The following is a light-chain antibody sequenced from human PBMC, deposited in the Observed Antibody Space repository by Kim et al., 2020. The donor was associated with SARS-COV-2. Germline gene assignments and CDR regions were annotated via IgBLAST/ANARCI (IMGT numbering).Light chain of an antibody. Sequence: TRSWPRTSGRIHNQHVQCHQPRPGNAPTTVIYQHDQRPSGVPDRFSGSIDRSSNSASLTISGLKTEDEAEYYCQSYDSSNPAVFGGGTKLTVL. CDR2: QHD. J-gene: IGLJ3*02. CDR1: SGRIHNQH. V-gene: IGLV6-57*03. CDR3: QSYDSSNPAV.